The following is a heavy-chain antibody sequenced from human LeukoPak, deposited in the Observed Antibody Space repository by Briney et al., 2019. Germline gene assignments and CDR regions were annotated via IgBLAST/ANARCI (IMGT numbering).Heavy chain of an antibody. CDR2: IYHSGST. V-gene: IGHV4-38-2*02. D-gene: IGHD5-24*01. CDR3: ARDSGVVRWDGYNSYYYYGMDV. CDR1: GYSISSGYY. J-gene: IGHJ6*02. Sequence: SETLSLTCTVSGYSISSGYYWGWIRQPPGKGLEWIGSIYHSGSTYYNPSLKSRVTISVDTSKNQFSLKLSSVTAADTAVYYCARDSGVVRWDGYNSYYYYGMDVWGQGTTVTVSS.